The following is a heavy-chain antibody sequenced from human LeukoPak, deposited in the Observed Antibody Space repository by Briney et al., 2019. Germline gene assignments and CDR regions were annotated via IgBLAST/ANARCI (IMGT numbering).Heavy chain of an antibody. CDR3: ARHRASSGAPVDY. V-gene: IGHV4-59*08. D-gene: IGHD3-10*01. Sequence: SETLSLTYTVSGGSISSYDWSWIRQPPGKGLEWIGYIYYSGSTNYNPSLKSRVTISVDTSKNQFSLKLSSVTAADTAVYYCARHRASSGAPVDYWGQGTLVTVSS. J-gene: IGHJ4*02. CDR1: GGSISSYD. CDR2: IYYSGST.